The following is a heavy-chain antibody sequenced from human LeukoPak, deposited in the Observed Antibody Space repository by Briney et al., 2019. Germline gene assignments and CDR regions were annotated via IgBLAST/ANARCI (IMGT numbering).Heavy chain of an antibody. J-gene: IGHJ6*03. CDR1: GYSISSGYY. V-gene: IGHV4-38-2*01. D-gene: IGHD6-13*01. Sequence: SETLSLTCAVSGYSISSGYYWGWIRQPPGKGLEWIGSIYHSGSTYYNPSLKSRVTISVDTSKNQFSLKLGSVTAADTAVYYCATYSSSWQYYYYYYYMDVWGKGTTVTVSS. CDR3: ATYSSSWQYYYYYYYMDV. CDR2: IYHSGST.